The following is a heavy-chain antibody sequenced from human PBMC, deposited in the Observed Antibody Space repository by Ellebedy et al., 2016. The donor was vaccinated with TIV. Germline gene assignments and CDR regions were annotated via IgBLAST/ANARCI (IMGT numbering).Heavy chain of an antibody. D-gene: IGHD2/OR15-2a*01. J-gene: IGHJ4*02. CDR3: ANQYYLSTRFDI. CDR1: GGSLRSSNYY. V-gene: IGHV4-39*01. Sequence: SETLSLXXHAAGGSLRSSNYYWAWIRQPPGKGLEWIGSFYYDGNSYHSPSLKSRVTIDIDKSKDQLSLKLTSATAADTAVYYCANQYYLSTRFDIWGQGILVTVSS. CDR2: FYYDGNS.